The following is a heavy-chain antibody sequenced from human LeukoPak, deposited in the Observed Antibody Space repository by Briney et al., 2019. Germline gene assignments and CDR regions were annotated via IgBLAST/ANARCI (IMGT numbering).Heavy chain of an antibody. D-gene: IGHD3-22*01. V-gene: IGHV3-7*03. CDR1: GFTFSSYW. CDR2: IKQDGSEK. CDR3: ARAYSSGYPPVYYYYYMDV. Sequence: GGSLRLSCAASGFTFSSYWMSLVRQAPGKGLEWVANIKQDGSEKYYVDSVKGRFTISRDNAKNSLYLQMNSLRAEDTAVYYCARAYSSGYPPVYYYYYMDVWGKGTTVTVSS. J-gene: IGHJ6*03.